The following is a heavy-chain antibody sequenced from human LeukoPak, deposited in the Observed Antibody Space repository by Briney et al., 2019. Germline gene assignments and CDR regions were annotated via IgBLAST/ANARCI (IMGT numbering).Heavy chain of an antibody. D-gene: IGHD3-22*01. J-gene: IGHJ4*02. V-gene: IGHV3-23*01. CDR1: GFTFSSYA. CDR2: ISGSGGST. Sequence: GGSLRLSCAASGFTFSSYAMSWVRQAPGKGLEWVSAISGSGGSTYYADSVKGRFTISGDNSKNTLYLQMNSLRAEDTAVYYCAEGSYYDSSGYFGEFDYWGQGTLVTVSS. CDR3: AEGSYYDSSGYFGEFDY.